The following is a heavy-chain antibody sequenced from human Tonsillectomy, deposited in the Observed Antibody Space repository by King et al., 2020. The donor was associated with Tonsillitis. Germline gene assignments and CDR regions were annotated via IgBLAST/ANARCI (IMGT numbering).Heavy chain of an antibody. CDR2: ISAYNGNT. J-gene: IGHJ6*02. CDR3: AREGWYGDYYYGMDV. CDR1: GYTFTSYG. Sequence: QLVQSGAEVKKPGASVKVSCKASGYTFTSYGISWVRQAPGQGLEWMGWISAYNGNTNYAQKFQGRATMTTDTSTTTAYMELRSLRSDDTAVYYCAREGWYGDYYYGMDVWGQGTTVTVSS. D-gene: IGHD3-10*01. V-gene: IGHV1-18*04.